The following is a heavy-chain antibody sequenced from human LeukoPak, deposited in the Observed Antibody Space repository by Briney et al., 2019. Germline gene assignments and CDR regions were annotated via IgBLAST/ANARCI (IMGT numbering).Heavy chain of an antibody. V-gene: IGHV3-7*01. Sequence: GGTLRISCAASGFTFSSDWMSWVRQAPGKGLEWVANIKQDGSEKYYVDSVKGRFTISRDNAKNSLYLQMNSLRAEDTAVYYCARDGVAGTYYYYYGMDVWGQGTTVTVSS. CDR2: IKQDGSEK. CDR3: ARDGVAGTYYYYYGMDV. D-gene: IGHD6-19*01. J-gene: IGHJ6*02. CDR1: GFTFSSDW.